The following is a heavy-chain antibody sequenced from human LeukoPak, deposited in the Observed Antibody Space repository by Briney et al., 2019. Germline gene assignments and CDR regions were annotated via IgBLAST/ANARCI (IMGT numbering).Heavy chain of an antibody. J-gene: IGHJ4*02. V-gene: IGHV4-39*01. D-gene: IGHD4-17*01. CDR3: ASRNYGDDY. CDR1: GGSISSSSYY. Sequence: SETLSLTCTVSGGSISSSSYYWGWIRQPPGKGLEWIGSIYYSGSTYYNPSLESRVTISVDTSKNQFSLKLSSVTAADTAVYYCASRNYGDDYWGQGTLVTVSP. CDR2: IYYSGST.